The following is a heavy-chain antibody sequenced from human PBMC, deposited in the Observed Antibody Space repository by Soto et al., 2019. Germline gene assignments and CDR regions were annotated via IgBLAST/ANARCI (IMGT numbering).Heavy chain of an antibody. CDR3: AKRGWELLEMNAFDI. J-gene: IGHJ3*02. D-gene: IGHD1-26*01. V-gene: IGHV3-30*18. CDR2: ISYDGSNK. Sequence: QVQLVESGGGVVQPGRSLRLSCAASGFTFSSYGMHWVRQAPGKGLEWVAVISYDGSNKYYADSVKGRFTISRDNSKNTLYLQMNSLRAEDTAVYYCAKRGWELLEMNAFDIWGQGTMVTVSS. CDR1: GFTFSSYG.